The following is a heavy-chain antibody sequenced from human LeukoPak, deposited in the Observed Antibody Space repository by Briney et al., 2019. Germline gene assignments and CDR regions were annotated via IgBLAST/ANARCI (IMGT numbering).Heavy chain of an antibody. CDR1: GFTFSIYW. Sequence: GGSLRLSCGASGFTFSIYWMSWVRQVPGKGLEWVANIKQDGSEKYYVDSVKGRFTISRDNAKNSLYLEMNSLRAEDAGVYYCARDKIVGATALDYWGQGTLVTVSS. D-gene: IGHD1-26*01. V-gene: IGHV3-7*01. J-gene: IGHJ4*02. CDR3: ARDKIVGATALDY. CDR2: IKQDGSEK.